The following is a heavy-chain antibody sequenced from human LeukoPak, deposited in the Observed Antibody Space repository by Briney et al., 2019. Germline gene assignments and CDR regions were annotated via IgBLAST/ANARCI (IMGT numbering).Heavy chain of an antibody. CDR1: GFTFSSFS. CDR2: ISSSSSII. D-gene: IGHD5-12*01. CDR3: ARESGYDFD. J-gene: IGHJ4*02. V-gene: IGHV3-48*04. Sequence: GGSLRLSSAASGFTFSSFSMNWVRQAPGKGLEWVSHISSSSSIIYYADSVKGRFTISRDNAKNSLYLQMNSLRAEDTAVYYCARESGYDFDWGQGTLVTVSS.